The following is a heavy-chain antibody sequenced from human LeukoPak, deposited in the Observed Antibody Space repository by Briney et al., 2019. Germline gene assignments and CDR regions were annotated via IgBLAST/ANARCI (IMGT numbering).Heavy chain of an antibody. V-gene: IGHV3-33*01. CDR3: GRWALDY. Sequence: PGRSLRLSCAASGFNFSIYGMHWVRQAPGKGLEWVAAIWFGGSIKYYADSVKGRFTISRDNSENMLFLQMNSLTAEDTAVYYCGRWALDYWGQGTVVTVSS. CDR2: IWFGGSIK. J-gene: IGHJ4*02. CDR1: GFNFSIYG.